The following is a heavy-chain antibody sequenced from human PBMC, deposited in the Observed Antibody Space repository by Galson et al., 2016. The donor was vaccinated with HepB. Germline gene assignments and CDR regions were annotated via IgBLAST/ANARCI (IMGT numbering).Heavy chain of an antibody. CDR1: GFSFSKYT. V-gene: IGHV3-21*06. J-gene: IGHJ6*02. Sequence: SLRLSCAASGFSFSKYTMNWVRQAPGKGPEWVSSISTSSSYISYADSLKGRFTISRDNAKNSLYLQMTSLRAEDTAVYYCARRDYYYYGMDVWGQGTTVFVSS. CDR3: ARRDYYYYGMDV. CDR2: ISTSSSYI.